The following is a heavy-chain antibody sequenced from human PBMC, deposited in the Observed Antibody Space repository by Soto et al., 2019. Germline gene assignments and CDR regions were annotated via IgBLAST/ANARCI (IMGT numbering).Heavy chain of an antibody. J-gene: IGHJ6*02. Sequence: GGSLRLSCAASGFTFSSYAMHWVRQAPGKGLEWVAVISYDGSNKYYADFVKGRFTISRDNSKNTLYLQMNSLRAEDTAVYYCARDPYYDILTGYYSSSGMDVWGQGTTVTVSS. D-gene: IGHD3-9*01. CDR2: ISYDGSNK. CDR3: ARDPYYDILTGYYSSSGMDV. CDR1: GFTFSSYA. V-gene: IGHV3-30-3*01.